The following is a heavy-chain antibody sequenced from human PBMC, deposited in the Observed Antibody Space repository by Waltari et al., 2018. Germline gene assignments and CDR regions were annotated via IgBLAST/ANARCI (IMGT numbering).Heavy chain of an antibody. D-gene: IGHD3-22*01. Sequence: QVQLVESGGGVVQPGRYLRLSCAASGFTFSSYGMHWVRQAPGKGLEWVAVIWYDGSNKYYADSVKGRFTISRDNSKNTLYLQMNSLRAEDTAIYYCAKGHTMIVQGGFDYWGQGTLVTVSS. CDR3: AKGHTMIVQGGFDY. J-gene: IGHJ4*02. CDR1: GFTFSSYG. CDR2: IWYDGSNK. V-gene: IGHV3-30*18.